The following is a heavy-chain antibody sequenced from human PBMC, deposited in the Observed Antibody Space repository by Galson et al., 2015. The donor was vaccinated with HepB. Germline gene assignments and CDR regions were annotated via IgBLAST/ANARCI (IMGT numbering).Heavy chain of an antibody. J-gene: IGHJ4*02. D-gene: IGHD1-26*01. V-gene: IGHV3-23*01. CDR2: MSGSGDFT. CDR1: GFTFSHYA. Sequence: SLRLSCAAPGFTFSHYAMSWVRQAPGKGLEWVAIMSGSGDFTYYAEALKGRFTISRDNSKNTLYLDMITLRDEDTAVYYCAKVSTPWEVRRGFDSWGQGTLVTVSS. CDR3: AKVSTPWEVRRGFDS.